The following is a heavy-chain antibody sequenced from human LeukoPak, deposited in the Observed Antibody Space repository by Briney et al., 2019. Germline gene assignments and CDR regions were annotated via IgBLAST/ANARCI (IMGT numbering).Heavy chain of an antibody. D-gene: IGHD5-18*01. V-gene: IGHV4-28*05. CDR3: ARGGYSYGEARFDP. CDR2: IYYSGSI. J-gene: IGHJ5*02. CDR1: GYSISSSNW. Sequence: PSETLSLTCAVSGYSISSSNWWGWIRQPPGKGLEWIGYIYYSGSIYYNPSLKSRVTMSVDTSKNQFSLKLSSVTAVDTAVYYCARGGYSYGEARFDPWGQGTLVTVSS.